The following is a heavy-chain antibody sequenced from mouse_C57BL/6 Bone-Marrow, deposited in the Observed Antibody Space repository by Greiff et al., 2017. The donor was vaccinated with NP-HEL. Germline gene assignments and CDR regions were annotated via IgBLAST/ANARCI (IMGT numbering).Heavy chain of an antibody. V-gene: IGHV7-3*01. J-gene: IGHJ3*01. CDR1: GFTFTDYY. CDR2: IRNKANGYTT. Sequence: EVQLVESGGGLVQPGGSLSLSCAASGFTFTDYYMSWVRQPPGKALEWLGFIRNKANGYTTEYSASVKGRFTISRDNSQSILYLQMNALRAEDSATYDCERYGHYGSSYAWFAYWGQGTLVIVSA. CDR3: ERYGHYGSSYAWFAY. D-gene: IGHD1-1*01.